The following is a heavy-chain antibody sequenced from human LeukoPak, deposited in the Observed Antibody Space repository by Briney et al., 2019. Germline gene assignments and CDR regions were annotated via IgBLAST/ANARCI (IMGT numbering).Heavy chain of an antibody. J-gene: IGHJ6*02. CDR2: ISSSSSYT. CDR1: GFTFSSYS. D-gene: IGHD5/OR15-5a*01. V-gene: IGHV3-21*01. CDR3: ARGSTNSYYYGMDV. Sequence: GGSLRLSCAASGFTFSSYSMNWVRQAPGKGLEWVSSISSSSSYTYYADSVKGRFTISRDNAKNSLYLQMNSLRAEDTAVYYCARGSTNSYYYGMDVWGQGTTVTVSS.